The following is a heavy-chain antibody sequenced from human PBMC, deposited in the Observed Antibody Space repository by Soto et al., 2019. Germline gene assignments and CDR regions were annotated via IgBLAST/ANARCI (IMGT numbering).Heavy chain of an antibody. CDR2: IIPMSGTA. CDR3: ARENYYGSGSFYRDAFDI. V-gene: IGHV1-69*13. J-gene: IGHJ3*02. Sequence: SVKVSCKASGGTFSSYGVHWVRQAPGQGLEWMGGIIPMSGTANYAQKFQGRVAISVDESTRAAYMELSSLRSEDTAMYYCARENYYGSGSFYRDAFDIWGQGTMVTVSS. CDR1: GGTFSSYG. D-gene: IGHD3-10*01.